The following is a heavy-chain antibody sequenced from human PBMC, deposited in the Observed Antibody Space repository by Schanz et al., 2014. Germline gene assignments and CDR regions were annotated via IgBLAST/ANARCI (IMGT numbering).Heavy chain of an antibody. CDR1: GFIFNDYY. Sequence: QVQLVESGGGVVQPGKSLRLSCAASGFIFNDYYMNWIRQAPGKGLEWLSCISRDGTTSYYADSVKGRFTISRDNAKNSLYLEMTSLRGEDTAVYYCARENLNWEAFDIWGQGTVVTVSS. CDR3: ARENLNWEAFDI. CDR2: ISRDGTTS. D-gene: IGHD7-27*01. J-gene: IGHJ3*02. V-gene: IGHV3-11*01.